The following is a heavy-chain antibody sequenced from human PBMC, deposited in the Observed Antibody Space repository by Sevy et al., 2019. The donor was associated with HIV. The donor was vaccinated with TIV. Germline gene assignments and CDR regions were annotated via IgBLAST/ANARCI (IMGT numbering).Heavy chain of an antibody. CDR2: IYYSGST. CDR3: ASSTLYGFYYFDY. CDR1: GGSISSSSYY. D-gene: IGHD3-10*01. J-gene: IGHJ4*02. V-gene: IGHV4-39*01. Sequence: SETLSLTCTVSGGSISSSSYYWGWIRQPPGKGLEWIGSIYYSGSTYYNPSLKSRVTISVDTSKNQFSLKLGSVTAADTAVYYCASSTLYGFYYFDYWGQGTLVTVSS.